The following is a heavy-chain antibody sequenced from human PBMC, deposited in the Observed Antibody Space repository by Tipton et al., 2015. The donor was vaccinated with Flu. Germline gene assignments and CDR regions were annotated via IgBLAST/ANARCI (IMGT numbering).Heavy chain of an antibody. J-gene: IGHJ6*02. V-gene: IGHV4-31*03. Sequence: TLSLTCTVSNASINRPGYYWNWIRQHSEKGLEWIGYVYYSGTTYYNPSLKSRVTISVDSSKNEFSLTLASLTAADTAVYYCARDLWNDRRAYYYYGVDVWGQGTTVTVSS. CDR2: VYYSGTT. CDR3: ARDLWNDRRAYYYYGVDV. D-gene: IGHD1-1*01. CDR1: NASINRPGYY.